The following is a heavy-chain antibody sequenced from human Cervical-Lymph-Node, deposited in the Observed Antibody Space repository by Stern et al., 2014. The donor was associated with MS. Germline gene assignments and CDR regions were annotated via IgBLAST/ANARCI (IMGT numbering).Heavy chain of an antibody. Sequence: EVQLEESGGGLVQPGGSLRLSCAASGFTFSSYSMNWVRQAPGKGLEWVSSISNSSSYVYYADSVKGRFITSSDNAQKSLYLQMNSLRAEDTAVYYCARDRLNDFWSNYVPGEYYYYYGMDVWGQGTTVTVSS. D-gene: IGHD3-3*01. CDR3: ARDRLNDFWSNYVPGEYYYYYGMDV. J-gene: IGHJ6*02. CDR2: ISNSSSYV. V-gene: IGHV3-21*01. CDR1: GFTFSSYS.